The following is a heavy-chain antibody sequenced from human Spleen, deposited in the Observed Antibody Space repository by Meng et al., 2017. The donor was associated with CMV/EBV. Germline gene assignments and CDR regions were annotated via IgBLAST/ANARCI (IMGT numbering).Heavy chain of an antibody. CDR2: INHNGNT. CDR1: GGSIISSNW. D-gene: IGHD6-19*01. J-gene: IGHJ4*02. Sequence: SETLSLTCGVSGGSIISSNWWTWVRQPPGKGLEWIGEINHNGNTNYNPSLRSRVTISVDKSKNQFSLKLSSVTAADTAVYYCARDLAVAGTPGYFDYWGQGTLVTVSS. V-gene: IGHV4-4*02. CDR3: ARDLAVAGTPGYFDY.